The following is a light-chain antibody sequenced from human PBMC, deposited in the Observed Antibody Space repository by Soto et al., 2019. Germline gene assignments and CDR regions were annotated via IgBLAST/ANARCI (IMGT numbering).Light chain of an antibody. CDR1: QSVGSN. CDR2: GAS. Sequence: EIVRTQSPGTLSVSPGEGATLSCRASQSVGSNLAWYQQKPGQAPRLLIYGASTRATAIPARFSGSGSGTEFTLTISSLQSEDFAVYYCQQYDNWPPWTFGQGTKVEIK. CDR3: QQYDNWPPWT. V-gene: IGKV3-15*01. J-gene: IGKJ1*01.